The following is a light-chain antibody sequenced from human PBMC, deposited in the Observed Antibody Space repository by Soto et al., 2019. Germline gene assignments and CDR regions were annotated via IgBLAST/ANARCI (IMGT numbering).Light chain of an antibody. CDR1: QPISNW. CDR3: QQYNSDPYT. V-gene: IGKV1-5*01. J-gene: IGKJ2*01. Sequence: DIRMTQSPSTLSASVGDRVTISCRASQPISNWVAWYQQKPGRAPNLLISDSSKLETGVPPRFRGTGSGTQYTLIISGLQPDDSATYYCQQYNSDPYTFGQGTKLQI. CDR2: DSS.